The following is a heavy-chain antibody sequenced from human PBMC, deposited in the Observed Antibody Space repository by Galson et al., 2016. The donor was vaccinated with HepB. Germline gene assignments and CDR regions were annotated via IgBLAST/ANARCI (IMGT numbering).Heavy chain of an antibody. J-gene: IGHJ4*02. D-gene: IGHD4-17*01. CDR1: GYTLTSFA. CDR2: INAGNGNT. Sequence: SVKVSCKASGYTLTSFAMHWVRQAPGQRLEWMGWINAGNGNTKYSQKFQGRVTINRDTSANTAYMELSSLRSEDTAVYFCARDRGAFGDLGYWGQGTLVPVSS. CDR3: ARDRGAFGDLGY. V-gene: IGHV1-3*01.